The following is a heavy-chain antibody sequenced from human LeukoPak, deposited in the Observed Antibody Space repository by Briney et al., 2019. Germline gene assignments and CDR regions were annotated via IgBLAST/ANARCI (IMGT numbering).Heavy chain of an antibody. CDR1: GFTFSNSA. V-gene: IGHV1-58*02. J-gene: IGHJ3*01. D-gene: IGHD4-23*01. Sequence: SVKVSCKASGFTFSNSAIQWVRQARGQRLEWIGWIGVAGGNTNYAQTLQGRITIIRDMSTSTAYMELTSLRSDDTAVYYCAAEIYGGNTDCCTFDFWGPGTPVTVSS. CDR2: IGVAGGNT. CDR3: AAEIYGGNTDCCTFDF.